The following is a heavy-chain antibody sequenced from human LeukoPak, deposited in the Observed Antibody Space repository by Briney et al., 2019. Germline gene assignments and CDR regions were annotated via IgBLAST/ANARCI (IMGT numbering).Heavy chain of an antibody. D-gene: IGHD3-3*01. CDR2: ISYDGSDK. V-gene: IGHV3-30*18. CDR1: GGSISSSS. CDR3: AKVIDFWNGMDV. J-gene: IGHJ6*02. Sequence: LSLTCTVSGGSISSSSYYWGWIRQPPGKGLEWVAVISYDGSDKKYGDSVKGRFTISRDNSKNTLYLQMNSLRAEDTAVYYCAKVIDFWNGMDVWGQGTTVTVSS.